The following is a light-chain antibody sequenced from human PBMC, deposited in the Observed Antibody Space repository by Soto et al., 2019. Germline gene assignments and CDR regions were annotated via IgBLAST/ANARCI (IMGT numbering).Light chain of an antibody. J-gene: IGLJ1*01. Sequence: QSALTQPASVSGSPGQSITISCTGTSSDDGGYNYVSWYQQHPGKAPKLMIFEVSNRPSGVSYRFSGSKSGNTASLTISGLQAEDEADYYCSSYTSSSTLYVFGSGTKLTVL. V-gene: IGLV2-14*01. CDR3: SSYTSSSTLYV. CDR1: SSDDGGYNY. CDR2: EVS.